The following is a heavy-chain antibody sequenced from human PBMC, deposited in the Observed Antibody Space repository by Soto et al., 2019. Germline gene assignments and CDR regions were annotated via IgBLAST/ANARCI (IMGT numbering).Heavy chain of an antibody. V-gene: IGHV4-59*01. J-gene: IGHJ4*02. CDR2: IYYSGST. D-gene: IGHD4-17*01. CDR1: GGSISTYY. CDR3: ARAPGVRFYFDS. Sequence: QVQLRESGPGLVKPSETLSLTCTVSGGSISTYYWSWIRQPPGKGLEWIGYIYYSGSTNYNPSLKSRVTISLDTSKNQFSLMLSSVTAADTALYYCARAPGVRFYFDSWGQGTLVTVSS.